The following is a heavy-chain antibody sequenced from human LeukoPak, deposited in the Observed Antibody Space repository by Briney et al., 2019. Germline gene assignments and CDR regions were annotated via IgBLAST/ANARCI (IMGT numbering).Heavy chain of an antibody. Sequence: GASVKVSCKASGYTFTGYYMHWVRQAPGQGLEWMGWINPNSGGTNYAQKFQGRVTMTRDTSISTAYMELSRLRSDDTAVYYCARSNTDCSGGSCYFGPWGQGTLVTVSS. D-gene: IGHD2-15*01. CDR2: INPNSGGT. J-gene: IGHJ5*02. CDR3: ARSNTDCSGGSCYFGP. CDR1: GYTFTGYY. V-gene: IGHV1-2*02.